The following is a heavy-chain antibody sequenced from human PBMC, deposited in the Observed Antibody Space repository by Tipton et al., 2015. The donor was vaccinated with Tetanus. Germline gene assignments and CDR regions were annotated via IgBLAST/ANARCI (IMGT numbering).Heavy chain of an antibody. J-gene: IGHJ6*02. Sequence: TLSLTCGVSGGSFSDFYWTWIRQPPGKGLEWIGYIYSPGTTSYTPSLRGRATISFDSVKNHFSLSLSSVTAADTAMYYCARDGGNYFYYGMNVWGQGAAVTVSS. CDR1: GGSFSDFY. CDR3: ARDGGNYFYYGMNV. V-gene: IGHV4-31*11. CDR2: IYSPGTT.